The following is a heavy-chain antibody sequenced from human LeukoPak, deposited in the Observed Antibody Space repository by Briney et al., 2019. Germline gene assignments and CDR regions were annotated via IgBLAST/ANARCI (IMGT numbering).Heavy chain of an antibody. J-gene: IGHJ4*02. D-gene: IGHD5-12*01. CDR1: GFTFSSYS. V-gene: IGHV3-48*01. Sequence: GGSLRLSCAASGFTFSSYSMNWVRQAPGKGLEWVSYISSSGSGNIYYADSVKGRFTISRDNAKNSLYLQMNSLRAEDTAVYYCAKGYSSFPRDYFDYWGQGTPVTVSS. CDR3: AKGYSSFPRDYFDY. CDR2: ISSSGSGNI.